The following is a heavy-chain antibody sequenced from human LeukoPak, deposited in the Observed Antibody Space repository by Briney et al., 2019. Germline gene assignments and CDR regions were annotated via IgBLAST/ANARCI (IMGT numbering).Heavy chain of an antibody. CDR1: GGSISTTNYY. Sequence: SESLSLTCTVSGGSISTTNYYWGWIRQPPGKGLEWFGGIYYSGTTYYNPSLKSPVTISVNTSRNQFSLKLSSVTAADTAVYYCARHLGGSSWFDYWGQGTLVTVSS. D-gene: IGHD6-13*01. CDR3: ARHLGGSSWFDY. CDR2: IYYSGTT. V-gene: IGHV4-39*01. J-gene: IGHJ5*01.